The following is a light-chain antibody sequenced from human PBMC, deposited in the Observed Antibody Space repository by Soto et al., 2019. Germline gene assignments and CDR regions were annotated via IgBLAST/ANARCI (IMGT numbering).Light chain of an antibody. J-gene: IGKJ5*01. Sequence: AIQMTQSPSSLSTSVGDSVTITCRASQAIRNDLAWYQQKPGKAPKLLIYAASTLQSGVPSRFSGSGSGADFTLTISSLQPEDFATYYCLQDYNYPITFGQGTRLEIK. CDR1: QAIRND. V-gene: IGKV1-6*01. CDR2: AAS. CDR3: LQDYNYPIT.